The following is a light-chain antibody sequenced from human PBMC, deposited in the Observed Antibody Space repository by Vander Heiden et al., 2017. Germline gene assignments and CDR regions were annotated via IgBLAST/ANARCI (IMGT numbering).Light chain of an antibody. Sequence: DLVLTQSPDSLAVSLGERATINCKSSQSVLSSSNNKNYLTWFQQKPGQPPKLLIYWASTRESGVPDRFSGSGSGTDFTLTISSLQAEDVAVYYCQQYYNIPRTCGQGTKVEIK. CDR1: QSVLSSSNNKNY. V-gene: IGKV4-1*01. CDR2: WAS. J-gene: IGKJ1*01. CDR3: QQYYNIPRT.